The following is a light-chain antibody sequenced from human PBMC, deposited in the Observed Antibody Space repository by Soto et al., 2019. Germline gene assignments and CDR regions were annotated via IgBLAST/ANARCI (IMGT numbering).Light chain of an antibody. J-gene: IGKJ5*01. Sequence: DLQVTQSPSCVSASVGDRFTITCRASQDIAAYLAWYQHKKGRAPEXXIHAASSLQSGVPSRFSGSLYGTDFNLTINSLQTEDFATYYCQQAYSFPITFGQGTRLEIK. CDR3: QQAYSFPIT. CDR1: QDIAAY. CDR2: AAS. V-gene: IGKV1D-12*01.